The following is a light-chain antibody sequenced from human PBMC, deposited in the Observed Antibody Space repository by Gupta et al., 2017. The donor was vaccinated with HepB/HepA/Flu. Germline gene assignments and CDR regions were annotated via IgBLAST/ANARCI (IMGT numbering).Light chain of an antibody. V-gene: IGLV2-14*03. CDR3: TSYTSSITYV. Sequence: QSALTQPASVSGSPGHSIPIPSTGTNSDVGGYTYVSWYQQHPGKAPKLMIYNVSDRPSGVSNRFSGSKSGNTASLTISGLQAEDEADYYCTSYTSSITYVFRTGTRVTVL. CDR1: NSDVGGYTY. J-gene: IGLJ1*01. CDR2: NVS.